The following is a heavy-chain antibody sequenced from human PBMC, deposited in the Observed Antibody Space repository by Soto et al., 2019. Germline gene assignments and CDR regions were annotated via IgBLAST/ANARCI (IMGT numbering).Heavy chain of an antibody. Sequence: SVKVSCRASGGTFNNYPITWVRQAPGEGLEWMGGSIPIFGTANYAQKFQGRVTISVDESTSTAYMELSSLRSEDTAVYYCARGRGYSGDDHYYYFDMDVWGQGTTVTVSS. CDR2: SIPIFGTA. CDR1: GGTFNNYP. D-gene: IGHD5-12*01. J-gene: IGHJ6*02. CDR3: ARGRGYSGDDHYYYFDMDV. V-gene: IGHV1-69*13.